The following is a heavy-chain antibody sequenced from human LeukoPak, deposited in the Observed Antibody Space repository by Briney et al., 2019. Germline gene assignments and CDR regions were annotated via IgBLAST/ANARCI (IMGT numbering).Heavy chain of an antibody. V-gene: IGHV1-2*02. Sequence: GASVKVSCKASGYTFSDYYMHWVRQAPGQGLEWMGWISPTNGATSNAQRFQGRVTITRDTSISTAYMELSRLRSDDTAVYYCVRDALNWNYDYWGQGTLVAVSS. J-gene: IGHJ4*02. CDR2: ISPTNGAT. D-gene: IGHD1-7*01. CDR3: VRDALNWNYDY. CDR1: GYTFSDYY.